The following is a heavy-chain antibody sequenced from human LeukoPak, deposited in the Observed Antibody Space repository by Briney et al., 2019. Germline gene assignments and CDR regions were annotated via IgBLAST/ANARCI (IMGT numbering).Heavy chain of an antibody. J-gene: IGHJ6*03. D-gene: IGHD4-23*01. V-gene: IGHV3-49*03. Sequence: GGSLRLSCTASGFTFGDYPMSWFRQVSGKGLEWVGFIRSRPYGGTTECAASVKGRFTISRDDSKNIAYLQMNTLKNEYTAVYYCTTTPHNGRSGFYYYYYYMDVWGKGTTVTVSS. CDR3: TTTPHNGRSGFYYYYYYMDV. CDR2: IRSRPYGGTT. CDR1: GFTFGDYP.